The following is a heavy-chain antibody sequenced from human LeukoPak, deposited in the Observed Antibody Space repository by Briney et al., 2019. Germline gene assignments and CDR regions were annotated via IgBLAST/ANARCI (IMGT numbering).Heavy chain of an antibody. Sequence: PGGSLRLSCAASGFTFSSYAMSWVRQAPGEGLEWVSAITDSGGSTYYSDSVKGRFTISRDNSKNTLYLQMNTLRAEDTAIYYCAKGSSGSRPYYFDYWGQGTPVTVSS. D-gene: IGHD3-22*01. CDR2: ITDSGGST. CDR3: AKGSSGSRPYYFDY. V-gene: IGHV3-23*01. CDR1: GFTFSSYA. J-gene: IGHJ4*02.